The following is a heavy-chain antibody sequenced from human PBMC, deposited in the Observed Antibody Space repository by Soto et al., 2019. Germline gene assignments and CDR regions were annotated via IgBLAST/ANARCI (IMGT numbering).Heavy chain of an antibody. J-gene: IGHJ3*02. Sequence: PSETLSLTCTVSGGSISNYYWSWIRQPPGKGLEWIGYIYYSGSTNYNPSLKRRVTISVDTSKNQVSLKLSSVTAADTAVYYCARRYGSSFDIWGQGTKVTVSS. CDR2: IYYSGST. CDR1: GGSISNYY. V-gene: IGHV4-59*08. CDR3: ARRYGSSFDI. D-gene: IGHD3-10*01.